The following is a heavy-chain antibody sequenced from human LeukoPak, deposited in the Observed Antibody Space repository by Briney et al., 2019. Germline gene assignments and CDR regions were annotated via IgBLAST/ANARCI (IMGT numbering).Heavy chain of an antibody. V-gene: IGHV3-30*03. CDR1: GFTFSRCD. J-gene: IGHJ4*02. CDR2: ISSDGSNR. D-gene: IGHD1-26*01. Sequence: GGSLRLSCAASGFTFSRCDMQWVRQAPGKGLEWVAFISSDGSNRYYADSVKGRFTISRDNAKNSLYLQMNSLRAEDTAVYYCARYGGSYYFDNWGQGTLVTVSS. CDR3: ARYGGSYYFDN.